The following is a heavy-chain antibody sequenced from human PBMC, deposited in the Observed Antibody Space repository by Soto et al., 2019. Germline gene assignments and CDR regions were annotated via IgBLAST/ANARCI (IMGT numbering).Heavy chain of an antibody. D-gene: IGHD6-13*01. CDR2: IIPIFGTA. CDR3: AKDQEAYSSSWYAPPPGTFFQH. Sequence: SVKVSCKASGGTFSSYAISWVRQAPGQGLEWMGGIIPIFGTANYAQKFQGRVTITADESTSTAYMELSSLRSEDTAVYYCAKDQEAYSSSWYAPPPGTFFQHWGQGTLVTVSS. CDR1: GGTFSSYA. J-gene: IGHJ1*01. V-gene: IGHV1-69*13.